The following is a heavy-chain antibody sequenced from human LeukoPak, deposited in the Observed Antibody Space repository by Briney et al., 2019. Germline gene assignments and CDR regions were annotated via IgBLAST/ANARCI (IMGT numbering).Heavy chain of an antibody. CDR2: ISYDGSNK. Sequence: SGGSLRLSCAASGFTFSTYAMHWVRQAPGKGLGWVAVISYDGSNKYYADSVKGRFTISRDNSKNTLYLQMSSLRAEDTAVYYCARDHSMEYGNWFDPWGQGTLVTVSS. CDR1: GFTFSTYA. CDR3: ARDHSMEYGNWFDP. D-gene: IGHD2/OR15-2a*01. V-gene: IGHV3-30-3*01. J-gene: IGHJ5*02.